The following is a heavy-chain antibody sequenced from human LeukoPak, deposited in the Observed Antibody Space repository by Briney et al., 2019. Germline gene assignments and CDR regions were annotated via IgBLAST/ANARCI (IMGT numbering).Heavy chain of an antibody. CDR3: GSRGDYYFDY. D-gene: IGHD2-21*01. CDR1: GYSSTSYW. J-gene: IGHJ4*02. Sequence: GESLKISCKGSGYSSTSYWIGWVRQMPRQGLEWMGIIYPGDSDTRYSPSFQGQVTISADKSISTAYLQWSTLKASDTAMYYCGSRGDYYFDYWGRGTLVTVSS. V-gene: IGHV5-51*01. CDR2: IYPGDSDT.